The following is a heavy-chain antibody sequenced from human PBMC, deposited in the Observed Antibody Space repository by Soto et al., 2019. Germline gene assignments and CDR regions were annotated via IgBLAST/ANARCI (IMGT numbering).Heavy chain of an antibody. J-gene: IGHJ4*02. CDR1: GFTFSSYW. D-gene: IGHD6-19*01. V-gene: IGHV3-74*01. CDR2: IKTDGSIT. CDR3: ARVGSGWDHFDY. Sequence: EAQLVESGGGLVQPGGSLRLSCAASGFTFSSYWMHWVRQAPGKGLVWVSRIKTDGSITSYADSVQGRFTISRDNAKNQLYLHMDSLRAEDTAVYYCARVGSGWDHFDYWGQGTLVTVSS.